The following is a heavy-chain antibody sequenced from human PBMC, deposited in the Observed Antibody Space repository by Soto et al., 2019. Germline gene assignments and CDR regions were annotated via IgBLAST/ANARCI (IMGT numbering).Heavy chain of an antibody. CDR1: GYTFTSYY. J-gene: IGHJ6*02. V-gene: IGHV1-46*01. D-gene: IGHD3-9*01. Sequence: ASVKVSCKASGYTFTSYYMHWVRQAPGQGLEWMGIINPSGGSTSYAQKFQGGVTMTRDTSTSTVYMELSSLRSEDTAVYYCARDLGYDILTGYPDPYYYYGMDVWGQGTTVTVSS. CDR2: INPSGGST. CDR3: ARDLGYDILTGYPDPYYYYGMDV.